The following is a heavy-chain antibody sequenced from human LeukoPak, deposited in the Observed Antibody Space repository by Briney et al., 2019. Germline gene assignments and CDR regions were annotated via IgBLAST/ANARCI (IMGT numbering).Heavy chain of an antibody. CDR2: ISSSGSTI. J-gene: IGHJ5*02. CDR1: GFTFSSYE. D-gene: IGHD6-19*01. CDR3: ARKTGYSSGWYEWFDP. V-gene: IGHV3-48*03. Sequence: GGSLRLSCAASGFTFSSYEMNWIRQAPGKGLEWVSYISSSGSTIYYADFVKGRFTISRDNAKNSLYLQMNSLRAEDTAVYYCARKTGYSSGWYEWFDPWGQGTLVTVSS.